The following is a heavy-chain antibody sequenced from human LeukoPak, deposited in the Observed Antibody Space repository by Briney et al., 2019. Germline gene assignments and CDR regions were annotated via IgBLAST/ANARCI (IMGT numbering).Heavy chain of an antibody. J-gene: IGHJ5*02. Sequence: SETLSLTCTVSGGSISSYYWSWIRQPPGKGLEWIGYIYYSGSTNYNPSLKSRVTISVDTSKNQFSLKLSSVTAADTAVYYCARKAIIVVVPAAINNSANWFDPWGQGTLVTVSS. CDR1: GGSISSYY. CDR3: ARKAIIVVVPAAINNSANWFDP. CDR2: IYYSGST. D-gene: IGHD2-2*02. V-gene: IGHV4-59*12.